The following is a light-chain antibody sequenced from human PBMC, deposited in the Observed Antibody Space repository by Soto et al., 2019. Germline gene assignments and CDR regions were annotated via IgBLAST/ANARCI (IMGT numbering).Light chain of an antibody. CDR3: QQRSNWPPIT. V-gene: IGKV3D-20*02. CDR2: GAS. CDR1: QSVTSSH. Sequence: EIVLTQTPGTLSLSPGERATLSCRASQSVTSSHLAWYQQKPGQAPRLLIYGASTRATGIPDRFSGSGSDTDFSLTISSLEPEDAAVYYCQQRSNWPPITFGQGTRLEIK. J-gene: IGKJ5*01.